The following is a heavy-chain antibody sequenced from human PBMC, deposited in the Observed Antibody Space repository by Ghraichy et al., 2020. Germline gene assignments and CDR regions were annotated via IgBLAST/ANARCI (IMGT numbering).Heavy chain of an antibody. J-gene: IGHJ4*02. CDR3: TTFDGQTGFDH. CDR1: GFTFSHAW. Sequence: GESLNISCAASGFTFSHAWMSWVRQAPGKGLEWVGRIRSKTDGGTTDYAAPVKGRFTISRDDSKNTLYLQMNSLKTEDTAVYFCTTFDGQTGFDHWGQGTLVTISS. CDR2: IRSKTDGGTT. D-gene: IGHD3-16*01. V-gene: IGHV3-15*01.